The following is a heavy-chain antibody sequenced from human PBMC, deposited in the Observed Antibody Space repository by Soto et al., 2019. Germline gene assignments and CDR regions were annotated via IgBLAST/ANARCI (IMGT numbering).Heavy chain of an antibody. V-gene: IGHV3-66*01. CDR2: IYSGGST. CDR1: GFTVSSNY. Sequence: GGSLRLSCAASGFTVSSNYMSWVRQAPGKGLEWVSVIYSGGSTYYADSVKGRFTISRDNSKNTLYLQMNSLRAEDTAVYYCARVAMGGGYAHDEYYMDVWGKGTTVTVSS. J-gene: IGHJ6*03. CDR3: ARVAMGGGYAHDEYYMDV. D-gene: IGHD5-12*01.